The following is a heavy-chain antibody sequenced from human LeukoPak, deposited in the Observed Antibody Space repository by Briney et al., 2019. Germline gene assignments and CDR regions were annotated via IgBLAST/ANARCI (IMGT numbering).Heavy chain of an antibody. CDR1: GFTVNDYA. CDR3: ARDSVPYAFDL. V-gene: IGHV3-48*01. CDR2: ISDRTTMI. D-gene: IGHD5/OR15-5a*01. Sequence: GGSLRLSCAVSGFTVNDYAMTWVRQAPGKGLEWVSYISDRTTMIYYADSVKGRFTISRDNAKNSLFLQMDSLRAEDTAVYYCARDSVPYAFDLWGQGTMVTVSS. J-gene: IGHJ3*01.